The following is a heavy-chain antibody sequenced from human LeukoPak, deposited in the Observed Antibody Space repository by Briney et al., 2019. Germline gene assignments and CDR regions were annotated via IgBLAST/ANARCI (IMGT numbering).Heavy chain of an antibody. CDR3: ARSPSRYNWNFDY. Sequence: SETLSLTCAVSGYSLSSGYYWGWIRQPPGKGLEWIGSIYQSGNSYQKSSLKSRRTLSVDTSKNHFSLKVRSVTAADTAVYYCARSPSRYNWNFDYWGQGILVIVSS. V-gene: IGHV4-38-2*01. CDR2: IYQSGNS. D-gene: IGHD1-20*01. CDR1: GYSLSSGYY. J-gene: IGHJ4*02.